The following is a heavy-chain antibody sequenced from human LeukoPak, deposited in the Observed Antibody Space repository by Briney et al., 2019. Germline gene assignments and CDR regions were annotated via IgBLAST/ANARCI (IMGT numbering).Heavy chain of an antibody. CDR3: ARAASIAARRGAFDI. V-gene: IGHV4-61*02. D-gene: IGHD6-6*01. Sequence: KSSETLSLTCTVSGGSISSGSYYWSWIRQPAGKGLEWIGRIYTSGSTNYNPSLKSRVTISVDTSKSQFSLKLSSVTAADTAVYYCARAASIAARRGAFDIWGQGTMVTVSS. CDR1: GGSISSGSYY. CDR2: IYTSGST. J-gene: IGHJ3*02.